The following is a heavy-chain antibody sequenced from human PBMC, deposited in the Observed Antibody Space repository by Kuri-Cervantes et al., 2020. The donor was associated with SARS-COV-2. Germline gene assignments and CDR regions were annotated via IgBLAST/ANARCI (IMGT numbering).Heavy chain of an antibody. Sequence: GESLKISCAASGFTSSSNGLHWVRQAPGKGLEWVAVIWYDGSNKYYADSVKGRFTISRDNSKNAVFLQMNSLRVEDTAVYYCANLISGYCSGGGCYSRGAYSMDVWGQGTTVTVSS. D-gene: IGHD2-15*01. V-gene: IGHV3-30*02. CDR3: ANLISGYCSGGGCYSRGAYSMDV. CDR2: IWYDGSNK. J-gene: IGHJ6*02. CDR1: GFTSSSNG.